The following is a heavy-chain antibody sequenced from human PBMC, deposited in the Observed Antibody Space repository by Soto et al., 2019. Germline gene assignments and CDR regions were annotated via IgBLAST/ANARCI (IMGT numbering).Heavy chain of an antibody. CDR1: GGTFSSYT. V-gene: IGHV1-69*02. CDR3: ARVRDSRSFIRFDP. Sequence: ASVKVSCKASGGTFSSYTISWVRQAPGQGLEWMGRIIPILGIANCAQNFQGRVTTTADKDTSTAYMELNSLISEDTAAYSCARVRDSRSFIRFDPWGQGTLVNVSS. CDR2: IIPILGIA. J-gene: IGHJ5*02. D-gene: IGHD6-6*01.